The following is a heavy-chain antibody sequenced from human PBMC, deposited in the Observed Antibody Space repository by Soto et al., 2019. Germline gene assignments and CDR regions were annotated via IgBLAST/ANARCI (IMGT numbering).Heavy chain of an antibody. CDR1: GGSISSSGYY. D-gene: IGHD6-6*01. Sequence: SETLSLTCTVSGGSISSSGYYWGWIRQTPGKGLEWIGSIYYSGSTNYNPSLKSRVTISVDTSKNQFSLKLTSVTAADTAVYYCARRIAVRADFDYWGQGTLVTVS. CDR2: IYYSGST. J-gene: IGHJ4*02. V-gene: IGHV4-39*01. CDR3: ARRIAVRADFDY.